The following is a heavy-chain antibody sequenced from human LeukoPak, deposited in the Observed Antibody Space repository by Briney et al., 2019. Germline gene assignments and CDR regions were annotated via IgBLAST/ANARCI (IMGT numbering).Heavy chain of an antibody. D-gene: IGHD3-10*01. CDR2: ISYDGSKK. CDR1: GFIFSDYG. J-gene: IGHJ6*02. V-gene: IGHV3-30*03. Sequence: GGSLRLSCAASGFIFSDYGMHWVRQAPGKGLEWVAVISYDGSKKYGADSVKGRFTISRDNSKNTLYLQMNSLRAEDTAVYYCARITMVRGADYGMDVWGQGTTVTVSS. CDR3: ARITMVRGADYGMDV.